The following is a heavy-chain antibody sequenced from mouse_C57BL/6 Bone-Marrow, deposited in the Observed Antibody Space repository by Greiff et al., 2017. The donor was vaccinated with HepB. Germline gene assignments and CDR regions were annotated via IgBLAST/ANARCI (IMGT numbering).Heavy chain of an antibody. V-gene: IGHV5-12*01. CDR1: GFTFSDYY. J-gene: IGHJ2*01. CDR2: ISNGGGST. CDR3: ARSYGNDFDY. Sequence: DVMLVESGGGLVQPGGSLKLSCAASGFTFSDYYMYWVRQTPEKRLEWVAYISNGGGSTYYPDTVKGRFTISRDNAKNTLYLQMSRLKSEDTAMYYCARSYGNDFDYWGQGTTLTVSS. D-gene: IGHD2-10*02.